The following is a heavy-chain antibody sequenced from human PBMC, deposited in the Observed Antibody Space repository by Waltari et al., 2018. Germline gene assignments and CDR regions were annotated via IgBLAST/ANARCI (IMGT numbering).Heavy chain of an antibody. CDR2: IYYSGST. J-gene: IGHJ5*02. Sequence: QVQLQESAPGLVKPSETLSLTCTVSGGSISRYYWIWIRQPPGKGLEWIGYIYYSGSTNYNPSLKSRVTISVETSKNQFSLKLSSVTAAETAVYYCARDGDYYGSGIYQGWFDPWGQGTLVTVSS. CDR3: ARDGDYYGSGIYQGWFDP. V-gene: IGHV4-59*01. CDR1: GGSISRYY. D-gene: IGHD3-10*01.